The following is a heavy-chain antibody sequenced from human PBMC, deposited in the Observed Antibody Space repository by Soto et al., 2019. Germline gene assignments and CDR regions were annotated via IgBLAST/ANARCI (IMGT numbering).Heavy chain of an antibody. CDR1: GYTFTNYA. CDR2: INAGNGNT. J-gene: IGHJ5*02. CDR3: ARGKGYHWNHGWFDP. V-gene: IGHV1-3*05. Sequence: QVQLVQSGAEEKKPGASVKVSCKASGYTFTNYAMDWVRQAPGQRLEWMGWINAGNGNTKYSQNFQGRVTITRDTSASTAYMELSSLRFEDTAVYYCARGKGYHWNHGWFDPWGQGTLVTVSS. D-gene: IGHD1-20*01.